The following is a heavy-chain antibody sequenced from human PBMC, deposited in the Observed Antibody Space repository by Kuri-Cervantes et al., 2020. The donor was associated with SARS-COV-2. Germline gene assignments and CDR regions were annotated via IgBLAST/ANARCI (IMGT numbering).Heavy chain of an antibody. CDR3: AKDHRYSSSWYGWFDY. CDR1: GFTFSNYA. Sequence: GGSLRLSCAASGFTFSNYAMSWVRQAPGKGLEWVSAISGSGGSTYYPDSVNGRFTISRDNSNNTLYLQMNSLRAEDTAVYCCAKDHRYSSSWYGWFDYWGQGTLVTVSS. V-gene: IGHV3-23*01. CDR2: ISGSGGST. J-gene: IGHJ4*02. D-gene: IGHD6-13*01.